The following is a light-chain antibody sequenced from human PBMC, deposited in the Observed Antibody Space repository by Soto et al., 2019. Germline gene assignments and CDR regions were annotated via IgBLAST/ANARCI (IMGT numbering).Light chain of an antibody. J-gene: IGLJ1*01. Sequence: QSALTQPASVSGSPGQSITISCTGTSSDVGGYNYVSWYQQHPDKAPKLMIYEVRNRPSGVSNRFSGSKSGNTASLTISGLQAEDEADYYCSSYTSSSTPYVFGTGTKLTVL. V-gene: IGLV2-14*01. CDR1: SSDVGGYNY. CDR3: SSYTSSSTPYV. CDR2: EVR.